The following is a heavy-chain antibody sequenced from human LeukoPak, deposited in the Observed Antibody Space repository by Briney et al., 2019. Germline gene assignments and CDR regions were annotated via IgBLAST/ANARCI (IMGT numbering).Heavy chain of an antibody. Sequence: ASVKVSCKASGYTFTSYAMHWVRQAPGQRLEWMGWINAGNGNTKYSQKFQGRVTITRDTSASTAYMELSSLRSEDTAVYYCARGREGQQLVLYYFDYWGQGTLVTVSS. CDR3: ARGREGQQLVLYYFDY. CDR2: INAGNGNT. D-gene: IGHD6-13*01. V-gene: IGHV1-3*01. J-gene: IGHJ4*02. CDR1: GYTFTSYA.